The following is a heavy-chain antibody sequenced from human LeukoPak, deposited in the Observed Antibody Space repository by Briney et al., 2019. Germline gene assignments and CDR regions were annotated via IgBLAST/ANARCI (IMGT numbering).Heavy chain of an antibody. CDR2: IYYSGST. CDR3: AKEMATIGGYY. Sequence: SETLSLTCTVSGGSISSSSYYWGWIRQPPGKGLEWIGSIYYSGSTYYNPSLKSRVTISVDTSKNQFSLRLSSVTAADTAVYYCAKEMATIGGYYWGQGTLVTVSS. CDR1: GGSISSSSYY. D-gene: IGHD5-24*01. V-gene: IGHV4-39*02. J-gene: IGHJ4*02.